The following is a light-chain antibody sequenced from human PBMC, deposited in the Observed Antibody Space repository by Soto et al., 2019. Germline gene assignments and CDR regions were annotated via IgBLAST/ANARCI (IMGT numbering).Light chain of an antibody. CDR2: EDN. CDR3: QSYDATNNV. V-gene: IGLV6-57*01. Sequence: NFMLTQPHSVSESPGKTVIISCTRSRGSIASNYVQWYQQRPGSSPTTVIYEDNQRPSGVPDRFSGSIDSSSNSASLTISGLETEYEADYFCQSYDATNNVFGGGTKLTVL. CDR1: RGSIASNY. J-gene: IGLJ3*02.